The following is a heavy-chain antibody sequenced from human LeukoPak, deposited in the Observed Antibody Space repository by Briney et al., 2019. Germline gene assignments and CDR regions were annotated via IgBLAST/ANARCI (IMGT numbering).Heavy chain of an antibody. CDR3: AKVRRGGDCSTAGY. J-gene: IGHJ4*02. V-gene: IGHV3-23*01. D-gene: IGHD2-21*02. CDR2: ISGSGGST. Sequence: GGSLRLSCAASGFTFSSYAMSWVRQAPGKGLEWVSAISGSGGSTYYADSVKSRFTISRDNSKNTLYLQMNSLRAEDTAVYYCAKVRRGGDCSTAGYWGQGTLVTVSS. CDR1: GFTFSSYA.